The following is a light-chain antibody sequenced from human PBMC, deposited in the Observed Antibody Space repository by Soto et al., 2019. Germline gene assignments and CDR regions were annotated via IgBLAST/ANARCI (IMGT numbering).Light chain of an antibody. Sequence: DIQMTQSPSSLSASVGDRVTITCQASQDIRNYLNWYQQKPGKAPKLLIYDAFNLQTGVPSRCIGSGDGTDFTFTISSLQPEDIATYYCQHYDDLPLTFGGGTKVEIK. CDR1: QDIRNY. V-gene: IGKV1-33*01. CDR3: QHYDDLPLT. J-gene: IGKJ4*01. CDR2: DAF.